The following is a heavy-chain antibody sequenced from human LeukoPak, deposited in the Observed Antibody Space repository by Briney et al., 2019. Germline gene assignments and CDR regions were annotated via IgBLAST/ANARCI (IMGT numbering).Heavy chain of an antibody. CDR2: INTGSTTI. Sequence: PGGSLRLSCAASGFTLSPYTMQWFGHPPGKGLELISYINTGSTTIYYADSVKGRFTISRDNAKNSLDLQLNSLRAEDTAVYYCARDSSVCAFDVWGQGTMVTVSS. J-gene: IGHJ3*01. CDR3: ARDSSVCAFDV. V-gene: IGHV3-48*01. D-gene: IGHD6-6*01. CDR1: GFTLSPYT.